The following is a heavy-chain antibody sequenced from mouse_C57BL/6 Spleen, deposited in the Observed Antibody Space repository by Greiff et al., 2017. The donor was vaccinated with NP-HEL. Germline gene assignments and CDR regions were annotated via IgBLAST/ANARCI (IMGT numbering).Heavy chain of an antibody. V-gene: IGHV2-9-1*01. CDR2: IWTGGGT. Sequence: VHLVESGPGLVAPSQSLSITCTVSGFSLTSYAISWVRQPPGKGLEWLGVIWTGGGTNYNSALKSRLSISKDNSKSQVFLKMNSLQTDDTARYYCARNSLDDGYSYYFDYWGQGTTLTVSS. D-gene: IGHD2-3*01. CDR1: GFSLTSYA. J-gene: IGHJ2*01. CDR3: ARNSLDDGYSYYFDY.